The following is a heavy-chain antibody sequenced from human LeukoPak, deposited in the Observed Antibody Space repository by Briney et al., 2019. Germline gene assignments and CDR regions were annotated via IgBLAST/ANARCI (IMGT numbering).Heavy chain of an antibody. J-gene: IGHJ4*02. CDR1: GGSVSSGSYY. D-gene: IGHD2-2*01. CDR3: ARDEGGQLNYFDY. V-gene: IGHV4-61*01. CDR2: INHSGST. Sequence: SETLSLTCTVSGGSVSSGSYYWSWIRQPPGKGLEWIGEINHSGSTNYNPSLKSRVTISVDTSKNQFSLKLSSVTAADTAVYYCARDEGGQLNYFDYWGQGTLVTVSS.